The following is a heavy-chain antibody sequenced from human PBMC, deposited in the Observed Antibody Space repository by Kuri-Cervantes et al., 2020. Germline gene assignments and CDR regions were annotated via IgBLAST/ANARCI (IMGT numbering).Heavy chain of an antibody. CDR2: VFPIFGTA. Sequence: SVKVSCKASGYTFTSYGISWVRQAPGQGLEWMGGVFPIFGTANYAQKFQGRVTITADKSTSTVYIELSSLRSDDTAVYYCATKTQKHYFDYWGQGTLVTVSS. V-gene: IGHV1-69*06. CDR3: ATKTQKHYFDY. J-gene: IGHJ4*02. CDR1: GYTFTSYG.